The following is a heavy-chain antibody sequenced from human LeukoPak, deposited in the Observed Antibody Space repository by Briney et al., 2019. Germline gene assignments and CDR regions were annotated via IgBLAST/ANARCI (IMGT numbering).Heavy chain of an antibody. CDR3: ARVRYNYGDSDY. J-gene: IGHJ4*02. CDR2: IYHNGNT. Sequence: TSSETLSLTCAVSGYSISSDYYWGWIRQPPGKGLEWIGTIYHNGNTYYNPSLKSRVTISVDTSKNQFSLKLSSVTAADTAVYYCARVRYNYGDSDYWGQGTLVTVSS. V-gene: IGHV4-38-2*01. CDR1: GYSISSDYY. D-gene: IGHD5-18*01.